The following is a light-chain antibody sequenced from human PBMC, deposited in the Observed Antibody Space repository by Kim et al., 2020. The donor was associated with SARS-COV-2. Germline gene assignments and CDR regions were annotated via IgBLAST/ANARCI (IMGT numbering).Light chain of an antibody. Sequence: EIVLTQSPGTLSLSPGERATLSCRASHSVSGNYLAWYQQKPGQAPRVFIYGVSRRATGIPDRFSGSGSGTEFTLTISRLEPEDFAMYYCKQYARAPDTFGQGTRLETK. J-gene: IGKJ5*01. CDR3: KQYARAPDT. CDR2: GVS. V-gene: IGKV3-20*01. CDR1: HSVSGNY.